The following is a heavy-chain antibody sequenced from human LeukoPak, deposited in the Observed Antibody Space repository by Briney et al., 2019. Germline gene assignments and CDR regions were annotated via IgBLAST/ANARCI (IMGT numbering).Heavy chain of an antibody. CDR2: ISSSGTYI. V-gene: IGHV3-21*01. J-gene: IGHJ5*02. CDR3: ARLGLEVGGPNWFDP. CDR1: GFTFSTYS. D-gene: IGHD1-1*01. Sequence: GGSLRLSCAASGFTFSTYSMNWVRQAPGKGLEWVSSISSSGTYIYFVDSVKGRFTISRDNAKNSLYLQMNSLRAEDTAVYYCARLGLEVGGPNWFDPWGQGTLVTVSS.